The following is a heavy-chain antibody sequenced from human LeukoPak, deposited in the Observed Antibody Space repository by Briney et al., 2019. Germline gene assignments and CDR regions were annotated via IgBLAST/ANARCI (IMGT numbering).Heavy chain of an antibody. J-gene: IGHJ4*02. Sequence: PGGSLRLSCAASGFTFSSYEMNWVRQAPGKGLEWVSYISSSGSTIYYADSVKGRFTISRDNAKNSLYLQMNSLRAEDTAVYYCARAERRGYNFWSGYYLPDYWGQGTLVTVSS. V-gene: IGHV3-48*03. CDR1: GFTFSSYE. D-gene: IGHD3-3*01. CDR2: ISSSGSTI. CDR3: ARAERRGYNFWSGYYLPDY.